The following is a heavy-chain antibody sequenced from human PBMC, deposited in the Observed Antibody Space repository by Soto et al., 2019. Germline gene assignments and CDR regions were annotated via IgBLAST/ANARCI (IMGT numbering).Heavy chain of an antibody. CDR3: ARGREYGSGSYVGWYYYYGMDV. J-gene: IGHJ6*02. CDR2: INPNSGGT. CDR1: GYTFTGYY. V-gene: IGHV1-2*04. Sequence: ASVKVSCKASGYTFTGYYMHWVRQAPGQGLEWMGWINPNSGGTNYAQKFQGWVTMTRDTSISTAYMELSRLRSDDTAVYYCARGREYGSGSYVGWYYYYGMDVWGQGTTVTVSS. D-gene: IGHD3-10*01.